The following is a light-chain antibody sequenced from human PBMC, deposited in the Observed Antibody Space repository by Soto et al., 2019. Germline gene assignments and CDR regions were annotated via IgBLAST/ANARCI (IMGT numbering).Light chain of an antibody. CDR2: YDS. J-gene: IGLJ1*01. V-gene: IGLV3-21*04. Sequence: SYELTQPPSVSVAPEKTATITCGGNNIGNKRVHWYRQKPGQAPVLLLSYDSDRPSGSPERFSGANSENTATLTISRVEAGDEADYYCQVWDIMTDNYVFGSGTNLTVL. CDR1: NIGNKR. CDR3: QVWDIMTDNYV.